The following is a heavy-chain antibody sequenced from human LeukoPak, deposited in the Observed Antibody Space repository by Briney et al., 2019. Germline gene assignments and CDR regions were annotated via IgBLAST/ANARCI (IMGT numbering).Heavy chain of an antibody. Sequence: PGGFLRLSCAASGFTFSSYWMSWVRQAPGKGLEWVANINQDGSKKYYVDSVKGRFTISRDNAKNSLYLQMNNLRAEDTAVYYCARDLLKEFCSGTSCYASPDYWGQGTLVTVSS. D-gene: IGHD2-2*01. V-gene: IGHV3-7*01. CDR1: GFTFSSYW. J-gene: IGHJ4*02. CDR2: INQDGSKK. CDR3: ARDLLKEFCSGTSCYASPDY.